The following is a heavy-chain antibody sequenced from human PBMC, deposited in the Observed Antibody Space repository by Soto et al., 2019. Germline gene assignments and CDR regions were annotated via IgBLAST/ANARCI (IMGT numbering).Heavy chain of an antibody. Sequence: EVQLLESGGDLVQPGGSLRLSCAASGFTFSSQSMTWVRQAPGKGLEWVSGLSGGGDNTWHADSGKGRFTTSRDNSKNTVYLQMNSLRADDTAVYYCAKWDGYGDYWGQGTLVTVS. CDR1: GFTFSSQS. D-gene: IGHD5-12*01. CDR3: AKWDGYGDY. J-gene: IGHJ4*02. CDR2: LSGGGDNT. V-gene: IGHV3-23*01.